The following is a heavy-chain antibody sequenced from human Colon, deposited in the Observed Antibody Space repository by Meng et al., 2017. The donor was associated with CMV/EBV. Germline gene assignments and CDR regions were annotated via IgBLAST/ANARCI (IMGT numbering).Heavy chain of an antibody. CDR1: GFTSSGYF. D-gene: IGHD7-27*01. Sequence: ASVMVSCKASGFTSSGYFIHWVRQAPGQGLEWMVYINPSGDRTFNAQKFQGRVTVTRDSSATTVYMKLSSLKSDDTAVYYCARGAWDYYYGLAVWGLGTRVTVSS. J-gene: IGHJ6*02. V-gene: IGHV1-46*01. CDR3: ARGAWDYYYGLAV. CDR2: INPSGDRT.